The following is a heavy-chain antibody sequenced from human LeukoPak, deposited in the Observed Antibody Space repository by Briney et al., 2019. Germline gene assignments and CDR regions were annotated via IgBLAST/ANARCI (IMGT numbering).Heavy chain of an antibody. D-gene: IGHD3-10*01. Sequence: ASETLSLTCTVSGGSISSYYWSWIRQPPGKGLEWIGYIYYSGSTNYNPSLKSRVTISLDTSRNQFSLKLNSVTAADTAVYYCAKSNGYGLVDIWGQGTMVTVSS. J-gene: IGHJ3*02. CDR3: AKSNGYGLVDI. CDR2: IYYSGST. V-gene: IGHV4-59*12. CDR1: GGSISSYY.